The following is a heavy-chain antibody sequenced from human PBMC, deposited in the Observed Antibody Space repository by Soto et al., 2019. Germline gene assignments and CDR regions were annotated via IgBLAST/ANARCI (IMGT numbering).Heavy chain of an antibody. CDR2: VYHSESA. CDR1: GGSISSGGYA. D-gene: IGHD1-26*01. J-gene: IGHJ4*02. V-gene: IGHV4-30-2*01. CDR3: ARADSGSYSF. Sequence: QLQLQESGSGLVKPSQTLSLTCAVSGGSISSGGYAWSWIRQPPGKGLDWIGYVYHSESAFYNPSLKSRVTISLDRAKNQFSLKLTYVTAADTAVYYCARADSGSYSFWGKGTLVTVSS.